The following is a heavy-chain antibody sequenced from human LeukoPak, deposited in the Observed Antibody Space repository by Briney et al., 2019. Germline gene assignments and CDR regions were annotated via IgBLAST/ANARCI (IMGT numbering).Heavy chain of an antibody. J-gene: IGHJ4*02. CDR2: IKQDGSEK. Sequence: PGGSLRLSCAASGFTFSSYWMSWVRQAPGKGLEWVANIKQDGSEKYYVVSVKGRFTISRDNAKNSLYLQMNSLRVEDTAVYYCARGKGSYRTFDYWGQGTLVTVSS. D-gene: IGHD1-26*01. V-gene: IGHV3-7*04. CDR3: ARGKGSYRTFDY. CDR1: GFTFSSYW.